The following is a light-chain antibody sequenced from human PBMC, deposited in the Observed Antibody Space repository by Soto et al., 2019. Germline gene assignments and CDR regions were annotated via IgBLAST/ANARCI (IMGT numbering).Light chain of an antibody. CDR2: AAS. J-gene: IGKJ4*01. Sequence: DIPMTQSPSSVSASVGDRVTITCRASQGISSWVAWYQQKPGKAPNLMIYAASSLQSGVPSRFSGSGSGTEFTLTISSLQPEDFATYYWQPAATFTLTFGGGTKVEI. CDR3: QPAATFTLT. V-gene: IGKV1-12*01. CDR1: QGISSW.